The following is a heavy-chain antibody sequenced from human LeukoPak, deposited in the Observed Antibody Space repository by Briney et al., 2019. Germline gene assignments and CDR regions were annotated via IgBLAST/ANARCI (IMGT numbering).Heavy chain of an antibody. CDR1: GFTFTDYA. V-gene: IGHV3-23*01. CDR2: TVGSRPDT. Sequence: PGGSLRLSCAASGFTFTDYAMSWVRQTPGEGLKWVSATVGSRPDTYHADSVKGRFTVSRDNSRNTLYLQMNNLRIEDSAVYYCTKAPLMSCTGAFCYPFDSWGQGVLVTVSS. D-gene: IGHD2-8*02. J-gene: IGHJ4*02. CDR3: TKAPLMSCTGAFCYPFDS.